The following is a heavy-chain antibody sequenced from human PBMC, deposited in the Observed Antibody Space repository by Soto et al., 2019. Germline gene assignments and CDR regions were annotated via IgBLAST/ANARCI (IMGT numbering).Heavy chain of an antibody. CDR2: INPSGGRT. CDR1: GYTFTSYY. CDR3: ARYLGVGPSYYYYGMDV. V-gene: IGHV1-46*01. J-gene: IGHJ6*02. D-gene: IGHD3-3*01. Sequence: ASVKVSCKAFGYTFTSYYIHWVRQAPGQGLEWMGIINPSGGRTNYAQKFQGRVAMTRDTSTSTVYMDLSSLRSDDTAMYYCARYLGVGPSYYYYGMDVWGQGTTVTVSS.